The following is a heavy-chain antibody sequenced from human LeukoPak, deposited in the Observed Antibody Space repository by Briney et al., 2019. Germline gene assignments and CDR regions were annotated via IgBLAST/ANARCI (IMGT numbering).Heavy chain of an antibody. J-gene: IGHJ3*02. V-gene: IGHV1-69*06. CDR3: ARDLGYYYGSGSYYPSIGAFDI. CDR2: IIPIFGTA. Sequence: SVKVSCKASGGTFSSYAISWVRQAPGQGLEWMGGIIPIFGTANYAQKFQGRVTITADKSTSTAYMELSSLRSEDTAVYYCARDLGYYYGSGSYYPSIGAFDIWGQGTMVTVSS. D-gene: IGHD3-10*01. CDR1: GGTFSSYA.